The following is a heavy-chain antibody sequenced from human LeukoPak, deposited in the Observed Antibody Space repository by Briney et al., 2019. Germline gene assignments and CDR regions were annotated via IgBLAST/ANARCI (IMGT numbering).Heavy chain of an antibody. V-gene: IGHV3-48*03. Sequence: GGSLRLTCTASGFNLNIYEMDWVRQAPGKGLEWVSHSSSSPTSTNYADSVKGRLTISRDNAKNSVFLEMNSLRAEDTAVYYCAKDGSWGDYYFYFYMDVWGKGTTVTVSS. CDR2: SSSSPTST. J-gene: IGHJ6*03. CDR3: AKDGSWGDYYFYFYMDV. D-gene: IGHD3-16*01. CDR1: GFNLNIYE.